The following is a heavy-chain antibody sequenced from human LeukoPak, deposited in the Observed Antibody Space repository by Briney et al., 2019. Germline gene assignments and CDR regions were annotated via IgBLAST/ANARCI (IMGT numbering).Heavy chain of an antibody. CDR3: ARDPTYYLRYGYFDS. Sequence: GSLRLSCAASGFTFSSYWMSWVRQAPGKGLEWVANIKQDGSEKYYVDSVKGRFTISRDNARNSVSLEMNNLRAEDTAVYYCARDPTYYLRYGYFDSWGQGILVTVSS. V-gene: IGHV3-7*01. CDR1: GFTFSSYW. D-gene: IGHD1-26*01. CDR2: IKQDGSEK. J-gene: IGHJ4*02.